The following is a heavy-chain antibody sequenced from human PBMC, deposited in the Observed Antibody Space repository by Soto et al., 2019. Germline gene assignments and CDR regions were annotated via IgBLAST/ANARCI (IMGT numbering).Heavy chain of an antibody. CDR2: IKQDGSEE. V-gene: IGHV3-7*01. J-gene: IGHJ6*02. CDR3: ARIASSGRGWDV. D-gene: IGHD3-10*01. CDR1: GFTFSSYW. Sequence: EVQLVESGGGLVQPGGSLRLSCVDSGFTFSSYWMSWVRQAPVKGLEWVGNIKQDGSEENYVDSVKGRFTISRDNAKNSMYLPMNSLGAEDTAVYYWARIASSGRGWDVWGQGTTVVVSS.